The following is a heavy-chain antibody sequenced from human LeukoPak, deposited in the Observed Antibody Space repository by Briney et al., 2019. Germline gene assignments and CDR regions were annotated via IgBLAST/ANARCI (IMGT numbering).Heavy chain of an antibody. D-gene: IGHD2-8*01. CDR3: AKGGRGNGEVY. Sequence: PGGSLRLSCAVSGFTFSSYWMNWVRQAPGKGLEWVANIKQDGSEKNYVDSVKGRFTIYRDNAKSSLFLQMNDLRAEDTAVYYCAKGGRGNGEVYWGQGTLVTVSS. J-gene: IGHJ4*02. CDR2: IKQDGSEK. CDR1: GFTFSSYW. V-gene: IGHV3-7*01.